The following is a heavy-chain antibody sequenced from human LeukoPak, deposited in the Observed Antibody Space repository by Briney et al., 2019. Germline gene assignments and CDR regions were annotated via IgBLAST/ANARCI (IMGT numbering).Heavy chain of an antibody. J-gene: IGHJ6*02. D-gene: IGHD2-2*01. CDR1: GFTFSSHA. CDR3: ARDAESSYYYGMDV. V-gene: IGHV3-30*04. Sequence: PGGSLRLSCAASGFTFSSHAMHWVRQAPGKGLEWVAVISYDGSNKYYADSVKGRFTISRDNSKNTLYLQMNSLRAEDTAVYYCARDAESSYYYGMDVWGQGTTATVSS. CDR2: ISYDGSNK.